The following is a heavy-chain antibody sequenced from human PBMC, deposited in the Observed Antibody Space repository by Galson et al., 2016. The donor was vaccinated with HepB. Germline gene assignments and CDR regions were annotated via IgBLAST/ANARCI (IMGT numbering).Heavy chain of an antibody. CDR3: AKGYRYGGYFDY. CDR1: GYSFTSYW. V-gene: IGHV5-51*01. CDR2: IYPGDSDT. J-gene: IGHJ4*02. D-gene: IGHD5-18*01. Sequence: QSGAEVKKPGESLKISCRGSGYSFTSYWIGWVRQMPGEGLEWMGIIYPGDSDTRYTPSFQGQVTISADKSISTASMHWTSLKASDTAMYYCAKGYRYGGYFDYWGQGTLVTVSS.